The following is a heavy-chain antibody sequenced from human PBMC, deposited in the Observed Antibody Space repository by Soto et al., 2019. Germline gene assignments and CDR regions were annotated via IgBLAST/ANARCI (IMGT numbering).Heavy chain of an antibody. Sequence: ASVKVSCKASGYTFTSYYMHWVRQAPGQGLEWMGIINPSGGSTSYAQKFQGWVTMTRDTSISTAYMELSRLRSDDTAVYYCASSANGGYLGYYYGMDVWGQGTTVTVSS. D-gene: IGHD3-22*01. J-gene: IGHJ6*02. CDR2: INPSGGST. CDR3: ASSANGGYLGYYYGMDV. V-gene: IGHV1-46*01. CDR1: GYTFTSYY.